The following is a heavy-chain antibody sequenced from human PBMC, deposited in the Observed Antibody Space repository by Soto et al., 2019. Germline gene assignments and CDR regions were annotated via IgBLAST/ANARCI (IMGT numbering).Heavy chain of an antibody. V-gene: IGHV1-3*01. J-gene: IGHJ4*02. CDR1: GYTFTSYA. D-gene: IGHD2-15*01. Sequence: GASVKVSCKASGYTFTSYAMHWVRQAPGQRLEWMGWINAGNGNTKYSQKFQGRVTITGDTSASTAYMELSSLRSEDTAVYYCARGPGGPDGPGDYWGQGTLVTVSS. CDR2: INAGNGNT. CDR3: ARGPGGPDGPGDY.